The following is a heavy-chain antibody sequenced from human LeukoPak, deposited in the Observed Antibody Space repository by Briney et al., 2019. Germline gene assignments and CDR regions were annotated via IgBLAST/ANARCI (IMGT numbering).Heavy chain of an antibody. CDR1: GFTFSSYA. CDR2: ISYDGSNK. V-gene: IGHV3-30-3*01. D-gene: IGHD6-19*01. Sequence: GGSLRLSCAASGFTFSSYAMHWVRQAPGKGLEWVAVISYDGSNKYYTDSVRGRFTISRDNSKNTLDLQMDSLRTEDMAVYYCAALGDSSGSPWGQGTLVTVPS. J-gene: IGHJ4*02. CDR3: AALGDSSGSP.